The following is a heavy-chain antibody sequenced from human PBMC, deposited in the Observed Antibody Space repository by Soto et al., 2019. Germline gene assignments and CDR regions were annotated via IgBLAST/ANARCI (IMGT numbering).Heavy chain of an antibody. Sequence: SETLSLTCTVSGGSISSYYWSWIRQPPGKGLEWIGYIYYSGSTNYNPSLKSRVTISVDTSKNQFSLKLSSVTAADTAVYYCARFWSGYYTGYYYYYYMDVWGKGTTVTVSS. CDR1: GGSISSYY. CDR2: IYYSGST. D-gene: IGHD3-3*01. V-gene: IGHV4-59*08. J-gene: IGHJ6*03. CDR3: ARFWSGYYTGYYYYYYMDV.